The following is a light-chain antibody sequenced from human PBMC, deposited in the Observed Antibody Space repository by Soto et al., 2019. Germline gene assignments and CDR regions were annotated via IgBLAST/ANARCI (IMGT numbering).Light chain of an antibody. Sequence: QSALTQPASVSGSPGQSITVSCTGTSSDVGGYNYVTWYQHHPGKAPKLIIYDVSNRPSGSSNRFSGSKSGNTASLTISGLQTEDEDHYYCSSYTSSSTPYVFGAGTNVTVL. CDR2: DVS. CDR1: SSDVGGYNY. V-gene: IGLV2-14*03. CDR3: SSYTSSSTPYV. J-gene: IGLJ1*01.